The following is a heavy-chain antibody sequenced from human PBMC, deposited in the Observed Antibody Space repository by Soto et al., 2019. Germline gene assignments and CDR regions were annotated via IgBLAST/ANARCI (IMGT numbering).Heavy chain of an antibody. D-gene: IGHD6-19*01. CDR1: GFTFSSYA. Sequence: LRLSCAASGFTFSSYAMHWVRQAPGKGLEWVAVISYDGSNKYYADSVKGRFTISRDNSKNTLYLQMNSLRAEDTAVYYCARENKAVARTVNAFDIWGQGTMVTVSS. J-gene: IGHJ3*02. V-gene: IGHV3-30-3*01. CDR2: ISYDGSNK. CDR3: ARENKAVARTVNAFDI.